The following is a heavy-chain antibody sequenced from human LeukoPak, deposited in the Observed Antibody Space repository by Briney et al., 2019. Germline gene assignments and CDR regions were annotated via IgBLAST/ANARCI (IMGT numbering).Heavy chain of an antibody. CDR1: GGSISSGDYY. Sequence: SETLSLTCTVSGGSISSGDYYWSWIRQPPGKGLEWIGYIYYSGSTYYNPSLKSRVTISVDTSKNQFSLKLTSVTAADTAVYYCATKAQGCQYGMDVWGQGTTVTVSS. CDR3: ATKAQGCQYGMDV. D-gene: IGHD2-15*01. CDR2: IYYSGST. J-gene: IGHJ6*02. V-gene: IGHV4-30-4*01.